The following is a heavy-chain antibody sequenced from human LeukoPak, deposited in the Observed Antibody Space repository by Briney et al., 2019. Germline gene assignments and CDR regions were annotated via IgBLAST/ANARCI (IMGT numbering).Heavy chain of an antibody. D-gene: IGHD6-13*01. CDR1: GFTFSSYA. CDR3: ATTQDIAAAGTYFDY. Sequence: GGSLRLSCAASGFTFSSYAMHWVRQAPGKGLEWVAVISYDGSNKYYADSVKDRFTISRDNSKNTLYLQMNSLRAEDTAVYYCATTQDIAAAGTYFDYWGQGTLVTVSS. CDR2: ISYDGSNK. J-gene: IGHJ4*02. V-gene: IGHV3-30-3*01.